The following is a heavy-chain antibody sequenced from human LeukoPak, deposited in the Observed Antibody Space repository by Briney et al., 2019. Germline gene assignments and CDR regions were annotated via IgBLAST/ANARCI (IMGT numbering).Heavy chain of an antibody. CDR2: INHSGST. J-gene: IGHJ4*02. CDR1: GGSFSGYY. Sequence: SETLSLTCAVYGGSFSGYYWSWIRQPPGKGLEWIGEINHSGSTNYNPSLKSRVTISVDTSKNQFSLKLSSVTAADTAVYYCARAPHIVVVLYGNYFDYWGQGTLDTVSS. CDR3: ARAPHIVVVLYGNYFDY. D-gene: IGHD2-21*01. V-gene: IGHV4-34*01.